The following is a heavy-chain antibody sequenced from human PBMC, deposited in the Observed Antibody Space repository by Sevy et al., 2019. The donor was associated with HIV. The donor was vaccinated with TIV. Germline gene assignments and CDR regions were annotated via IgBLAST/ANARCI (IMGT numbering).Heavy chain of an antibody. CDR2: ISYRGAT. Sequence: SETLSLTCSVSGGSIATFGSFWGWIRPPPGKGLEWIGDISYRGATNYNPSLKSRATISVDTSKSQLSLKLTSLTPADTAVYYCARIYDHWGQGVLVTVSS. J-gene: IGHJ5*02. CDR1: GGSIATFGSF. CDR3: ARIYDH. V-gene: IGHV4-39*01.